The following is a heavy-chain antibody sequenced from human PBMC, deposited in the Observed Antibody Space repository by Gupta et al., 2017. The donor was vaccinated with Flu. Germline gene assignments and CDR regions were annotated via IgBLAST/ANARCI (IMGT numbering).Heavy chain of an antibody. J-gene: IGHJ4*02. V-gene: IGHV3-7*04. CDR3: ARVGSVVVSYPMTD. CDR2: IKQDGSEK. Sequence: EVQLVESVGGLVQPGGSLRLSCAASGFTFSSYWMSWVRQAPGKGLEWVANIKQDGSEKYYVDSVKGRFTISRDNAKNSLYRQMNSLRAEDTAVYYCARVGSVVVSYPMTDGGQGTLVTVSS. CDR1: GFTFSSYW. D-gene: IGHD3-22*01.